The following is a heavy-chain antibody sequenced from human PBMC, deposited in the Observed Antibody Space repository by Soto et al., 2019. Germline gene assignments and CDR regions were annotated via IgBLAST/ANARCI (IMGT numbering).Heavy chain of an antibody. CDR2: IYTSGST. CDR3: ARACSSNSCYDVFDY. V-gene: IGHV4-4*07. D-gene: IGHD2-2*01. CDR1: GGSISSYY. Sequence: SETLSLTCTVSGGSISSYYWSWIRQPAGKGLGWIGRIYTSGSTNYNPSLKSRVTMSVDTSKNQFSLKLSSVTAADTAVYYCARACSSNSCYDVFDYWGQGTLVTVSS. J-gene: IGHJ4*02.